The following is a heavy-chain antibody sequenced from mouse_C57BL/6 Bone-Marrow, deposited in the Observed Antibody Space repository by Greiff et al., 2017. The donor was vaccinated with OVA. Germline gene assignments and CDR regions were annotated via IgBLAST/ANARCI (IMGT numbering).Heavy chain of an antibody. CDR1: GYAFSSSW. CDR2: IYPGDGDT. Sequence: VQLQQSGPELVKPGASVKISCKASGYAFSSSWMNWVKQRPGKGLEWIGRIYPGDGDTNYNGKFKGKATLTADKSSSTAYMQLSSLTSEDSAVYFGARGRGGYPSFAYWGQGTLVTVSA. CDR3: ARGRGGYPSFAY. V-gene: IGHV1-82*01. D-gene: IGHD2-2*01. J-gene: IGHJ3*01.